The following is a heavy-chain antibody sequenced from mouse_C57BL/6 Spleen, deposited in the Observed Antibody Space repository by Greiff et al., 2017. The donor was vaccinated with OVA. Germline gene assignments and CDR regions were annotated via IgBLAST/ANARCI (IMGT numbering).Heavy chain of an antibody. J-gene: IGHJ1*03. CDR2: INPNNGGT. Sequence: VQLQQSGPELVKPGASVKIPCKASGYTFTDYNMDWVKQSHGKSLEWIGDINPNNGGTIYNQKFKGKATLTVDKSSSTAYMELRSLTSEDTAVYYCARHYGNYWYFDVWGTGTTVTVSS. CDR3: ARHYGNYWYFDV. V-gene: IGHV1-18*01. D-gene: IGHD2-1*01. CDR1: GYTFTDYN.